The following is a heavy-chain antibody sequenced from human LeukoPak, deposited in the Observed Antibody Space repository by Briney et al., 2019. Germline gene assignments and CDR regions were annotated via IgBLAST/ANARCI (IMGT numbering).Heavy chain of an antibody. CDR2: IYYSGST. J-gene: IGHJ4*02. D-gene: IGHD4-11*01. CDR3: ARVMTTAFDY. CDR1: GGSISSSSYY. V-gene: IGHV4-39*07. Sequence: SETLSLTCTVSGGSISSSSYYWGWIRQPPGKGLEWIGSIYYSGSTYYSPSLKSRVTISVDTSKNQFSLKLSSVTAADTAVYFCARVMTTAFDYWGQGTLVTVSS.